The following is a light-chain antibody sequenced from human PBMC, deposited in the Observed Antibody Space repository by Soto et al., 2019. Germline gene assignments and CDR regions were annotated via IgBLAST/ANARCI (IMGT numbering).Light chain of an antibody. V-gene: IGKV3-15*01. CDR1: QSVSS. Sequence: EIVMTQSPATLSVSPGDRATLCCRASQSVSSIAWYQQKPGQPPRLLIYGASRRATNIPARFSGGGSDTEFTLTISTLQSEDFAVYYCQYYDNWRLSFGGGTTVEIK. CDR2: GAS. CDR3: QYYDNWRLS. J-gene: IGKJ4*01.